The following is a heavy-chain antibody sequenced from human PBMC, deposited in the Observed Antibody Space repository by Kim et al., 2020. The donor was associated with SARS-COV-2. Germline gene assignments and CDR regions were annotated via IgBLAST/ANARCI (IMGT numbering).Heavy chain of an antibody. J-gene: IGHJ4*02. Sequence: GGSLRLSCAVSGFSVTNYWMHWVRQVPGKGLVWVSRINHDGTGTSYADSVRGRFTISRDTAKNMVYRQMNSLRAEDTAVYYCGTVFDFWGQGTLVTVSS. D-gene: IGHD2-8*02. CDR3: GTVFDF. CDR2: INHDGTGT. V-gene: IGHV3-74*01. CDR1: GFSVTNYW.